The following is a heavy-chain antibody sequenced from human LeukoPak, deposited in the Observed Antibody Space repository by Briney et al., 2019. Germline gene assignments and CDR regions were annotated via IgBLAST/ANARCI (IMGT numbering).Heavy chain of an antibody. CDR1: GFTFSNAW. CDR3: TTEESSGSLGY. J-gene: IGHJ4*02. D-gene: IGHD3-10*01. Sequence: GGSLRLSCAASGFTFSNAWMSWVRQAPGKGLEWVGRIKSKTDGGTTDYAAPVKGRFTISRDDSKNTLYPQMNSLKTEDTAVYYCTTEESSGSLGYWGQGTLVTVSS. CDR2: IKSKTDGGTT. V-gene: IGHV3-15*01.